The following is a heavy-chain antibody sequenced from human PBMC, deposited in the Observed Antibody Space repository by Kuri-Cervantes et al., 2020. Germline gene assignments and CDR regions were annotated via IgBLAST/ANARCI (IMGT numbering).Heavy chain of an antibody. V-gene: IGHV3-48*04. CDR3: AKDFDRGISGS. Sequence: GESLKISCAASGFSFSSYGMHWVRQAPGKGLEWVSYISSSGSTIYYADSVKGRFTISRDNAKNSLYLQMNSLRAEDTAVYYCAKDFDRGISGSWGQGTLVTVSS. CDR2: ISSSGSTI. D-gene: IGHD1-26*01. J-gene: IGHJ4*02. CDR1: GFSFSSYG.